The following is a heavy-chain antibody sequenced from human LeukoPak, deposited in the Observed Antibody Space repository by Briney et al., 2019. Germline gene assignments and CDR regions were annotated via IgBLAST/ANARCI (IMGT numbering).Heavy chain of an antibody. CDR3: ARPLDCSSTTCSGSFLY. V-gene: IGHV4-34*01. D-gene: IGHD2-2*01. CDR1: GGSFSGYF. Sequence: SETLSLTCAVYGGSFSGYFWSWIRQPPGTGLEWIGEIDRRGSAPYNPSLKSRVTISVDTSKNQFSLKLNSVTAADTAVYYCARPLDCSSTTCSGSFLYWGQGTLVTVSS. CDR2: IDRRGSA. J-gene: IGHJ4*02.